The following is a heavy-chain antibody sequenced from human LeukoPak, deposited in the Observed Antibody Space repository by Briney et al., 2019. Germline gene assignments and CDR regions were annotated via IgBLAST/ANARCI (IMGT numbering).Heavy chain of an antibody. V-gene: IGHV3-66*01. CDR1: GFTVTSNH. Sequence: PGGSLRISCAASGFTVTSNHMSWVRQAPGKGLEWVSVIYSGGSTYSADSVKGRFIISRDNSKNTLYLQMNSLRAEDTAVYYCARDFFSQPTGSYGLGGQGTLVTVSS. CDR2: IYSGGST. J-gene: IGHJ4*03. D-gene: IGHD1-26*01. CDR3: ARDFFSQPTGSYGL.